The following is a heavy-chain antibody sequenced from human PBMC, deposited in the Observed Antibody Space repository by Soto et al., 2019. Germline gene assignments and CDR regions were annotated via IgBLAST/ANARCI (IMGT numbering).Heavy chain of an antibody. J-gene: IGHJ5*02. CDR2: ISGSGGST. CDR3: AKTVVVAASFEFDP. V-gene: IGHV3-23*01. Sequence: GGSLRLSCLASGFNFRSYSMNWVRQAPGEGQGLRRGLEWVSAISGSGGSTYYADSVKGRFTISRDNSKNTLYLQMNSLRAEDTAVHYCAKTVVVAASFEFDPWGQGTLVTVSS. CDR1: GFNFRSYS. D-gene: IGHD2-15*01.